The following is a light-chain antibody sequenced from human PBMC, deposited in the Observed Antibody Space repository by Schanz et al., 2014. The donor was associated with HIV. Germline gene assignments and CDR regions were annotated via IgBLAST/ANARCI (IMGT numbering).Light chain of an antibody. J-gene: IGKJ4*02. V-gene: IGKV3-20*01. Sequence: EIVLTQSPATLSLSPGERATLSCRASQSVGISLAWYQHKRGQAPRLLFYANSFRATGVPDRFSVTGSGTDFTLTISRLEPDDFAVDYCHHYDDSRGAFAGGTVV. CDR3: HHYDDSRGA. CDR1: QSVGIS. CDR2: ANS.